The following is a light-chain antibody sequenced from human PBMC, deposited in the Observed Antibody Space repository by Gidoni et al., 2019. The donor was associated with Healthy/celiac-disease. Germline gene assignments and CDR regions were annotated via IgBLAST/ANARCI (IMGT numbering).Light chain of an antibody. V-gene: IGKV3-20*01. CDR3: QQYGSSPMYT. CDR1: QSVSSSY. Sequence: ELVLTQSPRTLSLSPGERATLSCRARQSVSSSYLAWYQQKPGQAPKLLIYGASSRATGIPDRFSGSGSGTDFTLTISRLEPEDFAVYYCQQYGSSPMYTFGQGTKLEIK. J-gene: IGKJ2*01. CDR2: GAS.